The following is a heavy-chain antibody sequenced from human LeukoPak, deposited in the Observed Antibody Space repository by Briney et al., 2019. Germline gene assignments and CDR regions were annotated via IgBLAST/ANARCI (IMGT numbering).Heavy chain of an antibody. Sequence: PGESLRLSCAASGFTFTSHAMSWVRQAPGKGLEWVSVISGSGGSTYYADSVRGRFIISRDNSKNTLYLQMNSLRAEDTAVYYCAKGYYYGSGSYSYFGYWGQGTLVTVSS. CDR2: ISGSGGST. D-gene: IGHD3-10*01. CDR1: GFTFTSHA. J-gene: IGHJ4*02. CDR3: AKGYYYGSGSYSYFGY. V-gene: IGHV3-23*01.